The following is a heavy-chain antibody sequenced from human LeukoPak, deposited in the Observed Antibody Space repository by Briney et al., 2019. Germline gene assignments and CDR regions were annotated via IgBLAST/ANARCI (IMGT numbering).Heavy chain of an antibody. D-gene: IGHD4-17*01. CDR1: GGSISSYY. CDR3: ARGRNSYGDFDY. CDR2: IYYSGST. V-gene: IGHV4-59*01. Sequence: SETLSLTCTVSGGSISSYYWSWIRQPPGKGLEWIGYIYYSGSTNYNPSLKSRVTISVDTSKNQFSLKLSSVTAADTAVYYCARGRNSYGDFDYWGQGTLVTASS. J-gene: IGHJ4*02.